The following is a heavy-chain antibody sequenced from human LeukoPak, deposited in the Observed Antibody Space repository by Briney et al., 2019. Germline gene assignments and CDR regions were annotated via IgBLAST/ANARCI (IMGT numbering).Heavy chain of an antibody. CDR3: ARVKVSSSVFSRNEYFQH. J-gene: IGHJ1*01. CDR2: ISYDGSNK. Sequence: PGRSLRLSCAASGFTFSSYAMHWIRQAPGKGLEWVAVISYDGSNKYYADSVKGRFTISRDNSKNTLYLQMNSLRAEDTAVYYCARVKVSSSVFSRNEYFQHWGQGTLVTVSS. CDR1: GFTFSSYA. V-gene: IGHV3-30-3*01. D-gene: IGHD2-21*01.